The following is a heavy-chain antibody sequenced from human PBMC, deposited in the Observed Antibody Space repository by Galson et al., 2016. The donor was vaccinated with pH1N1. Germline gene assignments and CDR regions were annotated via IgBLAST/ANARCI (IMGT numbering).Heavy chain of an antibody. Sequence: SLRLSCAASGFTFSSYGMHWVRQAPGKGLEWVAFISYDGTYKYYGDSVKGRFTISRDNSKNTVHLQMNSLRADDTAVYYCARAPPTFNNRGWAFDVWGQGTMVSVSS. CDR3: ARAPPTFNNRGWAFDV. V-gene: IGHV3-30*03. CDR2: ISYDGTYK. J-gene: IGHJ3*01. D-gene: IGHD1/OR15-1a*01. CDR1: GFTFSSYG.